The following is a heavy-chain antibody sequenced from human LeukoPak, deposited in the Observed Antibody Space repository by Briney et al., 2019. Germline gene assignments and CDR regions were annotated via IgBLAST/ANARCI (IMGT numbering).Heavy chain of an antibody. V-gene: IGHV1-46*01. CDR2: INPSGGST. CDR1: GYTFINYY. D-gene: IGHD2-2*01. J-gene: IGHJ5*02. Sequence: VASVKVSCKASGYTFINYYMHWVRQAPGQGLEWMGIINPSGGSTSYAQKFQGRVTMTRDTSTSTVYMELSSLRSEDTAVHYCARGRRVVVWVPAAPNWFDPWGQGTLVTVSS. CDR3: ARGRRVVVWVPAAPNWFDP.